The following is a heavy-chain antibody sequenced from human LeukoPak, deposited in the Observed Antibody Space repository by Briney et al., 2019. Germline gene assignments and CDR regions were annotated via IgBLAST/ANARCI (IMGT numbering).Heavy chain of an antibody. CDR2: IYSGGST. J-gene: IGHJ4*02. D-gene: IGHD3-16*01. Sequence: GGSLRLSCAASGFTVSSNYMSWVRQAPGKGLEWVSVIYSGGSTYYADSVKGRFTISRDNAKNTLYLQMNSLRAEDTAVYYCARGGGPTTGYYFDYWGQGTRVTVSS. CDR3: ARGGGPTTGYYFDY. CDR1: GFTVSSNY. V-gene: IGHV3-53*01.